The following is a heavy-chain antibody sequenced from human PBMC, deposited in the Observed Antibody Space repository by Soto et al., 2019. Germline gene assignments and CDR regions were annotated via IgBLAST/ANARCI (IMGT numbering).Heavy chain of an antibody. CDR1: GFTFSSYS. CDR2: ISSSSSYK. J-gene: IGHJ4*02. Sequence: EVQLVESGGGLVKPGGSLRLSCAASGFTFSSYSMTWVRQAPGKGLEWVSSISSSSSYKYSADSVKGRFTISRDNAKNSLFLQMNSLRAEDTAVYYCAVKQPDQYYFDYWGQGTLVTVSS. D-gene: IGHD2-2*01. CDR3: AVKQPDQYYFDY. V-gene: IGHV3-21*01.